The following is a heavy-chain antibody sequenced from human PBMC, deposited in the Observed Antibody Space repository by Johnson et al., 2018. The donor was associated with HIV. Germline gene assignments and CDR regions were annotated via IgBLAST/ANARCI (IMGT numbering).Heavy chain of an antibody. D-gene: IGHD3-3*01. CDR3: ASLNPFLEWLLSSTKGAFDI. CDR2: IKQDGSEK. Sequence: VQLVESGGGLVQPGGSLRLSCAASGFTFSSYWMSWVSKAPGKGLEWVANIKQDGSEKNYVDSVKGRLTVSRDNAKNSLYLQMNSLRAEDTAVYYCASLNPFLEWLLSSTKGAFDIWGQGTMVSVSS. J-gene: IGHJ3*02. V-gene: IGHV3-7*05. CDR1: GFTFSSYW.